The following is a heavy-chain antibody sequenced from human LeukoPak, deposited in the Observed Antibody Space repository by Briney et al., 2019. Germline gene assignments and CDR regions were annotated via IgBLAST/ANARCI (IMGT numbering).Heavy chain of an antibody. Sequence: GASVKVSCKASGYTFTNYGITWVRQAPGQGLEWMGWISAYNGDTNYAQKLQGRVTMTTDTSTSTAYMELSRLRSDDTAVYYCAREGKVLPIDYWGQGTLVTVSS. CDR1: GYTFTNYG. V-gene: IGHV1-18*01. CDR3: AREGKVLPIDY. CDR2: ISAYNGDT. J-gene: IGHJ4*02.